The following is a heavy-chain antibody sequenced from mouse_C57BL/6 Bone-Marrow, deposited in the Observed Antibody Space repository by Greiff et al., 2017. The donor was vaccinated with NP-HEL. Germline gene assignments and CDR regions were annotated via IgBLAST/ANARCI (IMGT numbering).Heavy chain of an antibody. CDR3: ARKRLPTRYFDY. J-gene: IGHJ2*01. Sequence: VHLVESGAELARPGASVKLSCKASGYTFTSYGISWVKQRTGQGLEWIGEIYPRSGNTYYNEKFQGKATLTADKSSSTAYMELRSLTSEDSAVYFCARKRLPTRYFDYWGQGTTLTVSS. CDR2: IYPRSGNT. D-gene: IGHD3-2*02. CDR1: GYTFTSYG. V-gene: IGHV1-81*01.